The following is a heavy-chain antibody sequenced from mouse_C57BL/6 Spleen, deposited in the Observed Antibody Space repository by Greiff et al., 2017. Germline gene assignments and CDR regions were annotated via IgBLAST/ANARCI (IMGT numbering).Heavy chain of an antibody. Sequence: QVQLQQPGAELVMPGASVKLSCKASGYTFTSYWMHWVKQRPGQGLEWIGEIDTSDSYTNYNQKFKGKSTFTVDKSSGTAYMQLRSLTSEDSAVYDSARDPTVEWYCDVWGTGTTVTVSS. CDR3: ARDPTVEWYCDV. V-gene: IGHV1-69*01. CDR2: IDTSDSYT. J-gene: IGHJ1*03. CDR1: GYTFTSYW. D-gene: IGHD1-1*01.